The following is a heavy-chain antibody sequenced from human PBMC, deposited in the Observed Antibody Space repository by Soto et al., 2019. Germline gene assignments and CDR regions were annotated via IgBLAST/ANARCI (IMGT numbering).Heavy chain of an antibody. Sequence: PSETLSLTCAVYGGSFSAYYCSWIRQPSWKGLQSIGGITHSGVTSYNPSLKSRVTISVDTSKSQFSLKLTSVTAADRAVYYCARGRVDTVHSGSIYADCGQG. CDR1: GGSFSAYY. J-gene: IGHJ4*02. V-gene: IGHV4-34*01. CDR3: ARGRVDTVHSGSIYAD. CDR2: ITHSGVT. D-gene: IGHD2-15*01.